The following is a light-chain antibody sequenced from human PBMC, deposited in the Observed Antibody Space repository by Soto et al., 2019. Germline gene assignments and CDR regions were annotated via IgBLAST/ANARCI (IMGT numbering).Light chain of an antibody. CDR3: QQYGTFPFS. Sequence: EIVLTQYPDTLSLTPGERATLSCRASQVVSSSYLAWYQQKPGQAPRLLIYHASGRATGIPERFSGSGSGTDFTLTITRLEPEDFALFYCQQYGTFPFSFGQGTKLEMK. V-gene: IGKV3-20*01. CDR1: QVVSSSY. CDR2: HAS. J-gene: IGKJ2*01.